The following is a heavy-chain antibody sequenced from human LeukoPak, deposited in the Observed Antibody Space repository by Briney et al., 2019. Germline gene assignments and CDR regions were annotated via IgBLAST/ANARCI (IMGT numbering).Heavy chain of an antibody. Sequence: SETLSLPCSVSGGSISSSGHYWSWIRQHPGMGLEWIGYIYYGGGTYYNPSLKSRVTISLDTSKNQFTLKVRSVTAADTAVYYCARGDPADFDYWGQGTLVTVSS. CDR3: ARGDPADFDY. D-gene: IGHD2-21*01. J-gene: IGHJ4*02. CDR2: IYYGGGT. CDR1: GGSISSSGHY. V-gene: IGHV4-31*03.